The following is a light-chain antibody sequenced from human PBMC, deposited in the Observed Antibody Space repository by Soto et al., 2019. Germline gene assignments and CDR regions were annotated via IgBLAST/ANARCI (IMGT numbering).Light chain of an antibody. CDR3: QQYYSYPRT. CDR2: AAS. V-gene: IGKV1-8*01. CDR1: QGISSY. J-gene: IGKJ1*01. Sequence: AIRMTQSPSSFSASTGYIFTITCRASQGISSYLAWYQQKKGKAPKLLIYAASTLQSGVPSRLRGSGYGTDLTITISCMQSEDFETYYCQQYYSYPRTFGQGTKVDIK.